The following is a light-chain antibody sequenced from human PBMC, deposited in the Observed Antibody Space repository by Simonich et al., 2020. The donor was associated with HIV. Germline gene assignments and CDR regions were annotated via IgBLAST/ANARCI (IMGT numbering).Light chain of an antibody. CDR3: QQYNNWPSPFT. Sequence: EIVMTQSPATLSVSPGERATLSCRVSQNVASNLAWYQQKPGQAPRLLIYGASSRATGIPARFSGSGVGTEFTLTISSMQSEDFAVYYCQQYNNWPSPFTFGPGTKVDIE. CDR1: QNVASN. V-gene: IGKV3-15*01. J-gene: IGKJ3*01. CDR2: GAS.